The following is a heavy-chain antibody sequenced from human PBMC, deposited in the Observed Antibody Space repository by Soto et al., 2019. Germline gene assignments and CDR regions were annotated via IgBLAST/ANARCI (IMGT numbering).Heavy chain of an antibody. D-gene: IGHD3-22*01. CDR2: INTNTGNP. CDR3: ARDQGTYYYDSSGNDAFDI. V-gene: IGHV7-4-1*01. J-gene: IGHJ3*02. CDR1: GYTFTSYA. Sequence: QVQLVQSGSELKKPGASVKVSCKASGYTFTSYAMNWVRQAPGQGLEWMGWINTNTGNPTYAQGFTGRFVFSLDTSVSTAYLQICSLKAEDTAVYYCARDQGTYYYDSSGNDAFDIWGQGTMVTVSS.